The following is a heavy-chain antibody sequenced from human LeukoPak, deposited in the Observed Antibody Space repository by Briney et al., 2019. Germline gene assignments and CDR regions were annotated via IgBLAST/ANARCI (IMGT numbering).Heavy chain of an antibody. D-gene: IGHD6-13*01. Sequence: GGSLRLSCAASGFTFSSYSMNWVRQAPGKGLEWVSSISSSSSYIYYADSVKGRFTISRDNAKNSLYLQMSSLRAEDTAVYYCAREGVAAADAGRVLDYWGQGTLVTVSS. CDR3: AREGVAAADAGRVLDY. J-gene: IGHJ4*02. V-gene: IGHV3-21*01. CDR1: GFTFSSYS. CDR2: ISSSSSYI.